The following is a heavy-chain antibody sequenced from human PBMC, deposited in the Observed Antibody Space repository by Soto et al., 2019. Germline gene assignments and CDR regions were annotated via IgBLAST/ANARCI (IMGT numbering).Heavy chain of an antibody. D-gene: IGHD3-22*01. CDR2: ISAYNDNT. CDR3: ARDHSSGTLAYFFDY. J-gene: IGHJ4*02. Sequence: ASVKVSCKASGYSFTSYGITWVRQAPGQGLEWMGWISAYNDNTKYADKLQGRVTMTIDTSTSTAYMELRSLRSDDTAVYYCARDHSSGTLAYFFDYWGQGTLVTVSS. V-gene: IGHV1-18*01. CDR1: GYSFTSYG.